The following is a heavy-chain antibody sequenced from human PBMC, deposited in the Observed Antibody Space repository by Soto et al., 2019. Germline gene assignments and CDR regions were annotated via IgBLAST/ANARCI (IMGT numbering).Heavy chain of an antibody. CDR1: GFTLSGYA. CDR2: ISSNGVGT. V-gene: IGHV3-64*01. J-gene: IGHJ6*03. CDR3: ARLARPDFYYMDG. D-gene: IGHD6-6*01. Sequence: EVQLAESGGGLAQPGGSLRLSCAASGFTLSGYAMDWVRQAPGKGLEYVSGISSNGVGTYYANSVQGRFTISRDNSKNTVYLQMGSLRPEDMAVYYCARLARPDFYYMDGWGKGTTVTVS.